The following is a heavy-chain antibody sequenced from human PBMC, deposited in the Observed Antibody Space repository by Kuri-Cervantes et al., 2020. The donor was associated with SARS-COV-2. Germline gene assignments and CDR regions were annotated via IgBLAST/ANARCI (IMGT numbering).Heavy chain of an antibody. D-gene: IGHD2-21*01. J-gene: IGHJ4*02. CDR1: GFTFSSYA. V-gene: IGHV3-30*04. CDR3: AKDRVGVQDF. CDR2: ISYDGSNN. Sequence: GGSLRLSCAASGFTFSSYAMHWVRQAPGKGLEWVAVISYDGSNNYYADAVKGRFIISRDNSQHTLYLHMKSLRSEYTATYYCAKDRVGVQDFWGQGTLVTVSS.